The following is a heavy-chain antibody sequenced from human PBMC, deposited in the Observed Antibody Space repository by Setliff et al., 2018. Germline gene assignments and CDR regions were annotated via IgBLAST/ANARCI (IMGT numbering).Heavy chain of an antibody. Sequence: GGSLRLSCAASGFTFSNYAMSWVRQTLGKGLEWVSFISSDSRTIYYADSVKGRFTISRDNAKNSLYLQMNSLRAEDTAMYYCARGTFSDFWSGDYYDYWGQGTLVTVSS. CDR2: ISSDSRTI. D-gene: IGHD3-3*01. J-gene: IGHJ4*02. CDR3: ARGTFSDFWSGDYYDY. V-gene: IGHV3-48*01. CDR1: GFTFSNYA.